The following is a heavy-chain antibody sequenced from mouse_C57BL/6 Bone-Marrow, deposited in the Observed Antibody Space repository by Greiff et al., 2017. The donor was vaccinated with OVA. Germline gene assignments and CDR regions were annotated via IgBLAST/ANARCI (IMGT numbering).Heavy chain of an antibody. CDR1: GYTFTDYE. D-gene: IGHD1-1*01. J-gene: IGHJ2*01. Sequence: VKLQESGAELVRPGASVTLSCKASGYTFTDYEMHWVKQTPVHGLEWIGAIDPETGGTAYNQKFKGKAILTADKSSSTAYMELRSLTSEDSAVYYCTRYGTTVDYWGQGTTLTVSS. CDR2: IDPETGGT. CDR3: TRYGTTVDY. V-gene: IGHV1-15*01.